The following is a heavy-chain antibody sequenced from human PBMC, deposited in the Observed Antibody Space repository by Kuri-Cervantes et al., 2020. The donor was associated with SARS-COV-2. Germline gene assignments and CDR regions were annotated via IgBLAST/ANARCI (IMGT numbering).Heavy chain of an antibody. V-gene: IGHV3-NL1*01. CDR3: ARAYSGSYYDAFDI. D-gene: IGHD1-26*01. J-gene: IGHJ3*02. CDR2: IYSGGST. Sequence: GESLKISCAASGFTFSSYAMHWVRQAPGKGLEWVSVIYSGGSTYYADSVKGRFTISRDNSKNTLYLQMNSLRAEDTAVYYCARAYSGSYYDAFDIWGQGTMVTVSS. CDR1: GFTFSSYA.